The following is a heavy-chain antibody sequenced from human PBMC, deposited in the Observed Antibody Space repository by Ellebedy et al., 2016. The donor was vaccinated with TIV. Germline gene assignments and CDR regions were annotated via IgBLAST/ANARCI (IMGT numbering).Heavy chain of an antibody. CDR3: ARQIPYDYPWDRPPRDY. D-gene: IGHD3-16*01. CDR1: GYTFRYFY. CDR2: INPSSGST. V-gene: IGHV1-46*01. Sequence: ASVKVSCXASGYTFRYFYMHWVRQAPGQGLEWVGVINPSSGSTIYAQKFQGRVTMTRDTSTSTVYMEMTSLRSDDTAVYYCARQIPYDYPWDRPPRDYWGQGTLVTVSS. J-gene: IGHJ4*02.